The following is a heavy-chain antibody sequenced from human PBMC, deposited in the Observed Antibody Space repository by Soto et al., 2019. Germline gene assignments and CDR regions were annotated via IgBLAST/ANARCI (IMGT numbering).Heavy chain of an antibody. J-gene: IGHJ4*02. CDR3: ARRWGSAADY. CDR2: IYYAGTT. D-gene: IGHD2-15*01. Sequence: SETLSLTCTVSDGSIIPYYWSWIRQPPGKGLEWIGYIYYAGTTTYNPSLKSRVTISVDTSKNQFSLKLSSVTAADTAVYYCARRWGSAADYWGQGTLVTVSS. V-gene: IGHV4-59*08. CDR1: DGSIIPYY.